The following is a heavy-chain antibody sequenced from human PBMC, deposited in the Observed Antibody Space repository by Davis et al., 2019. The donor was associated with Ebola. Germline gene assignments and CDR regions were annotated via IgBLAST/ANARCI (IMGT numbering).Heavy chain of an antibody. CDR3: ASAAVGTYYFDY. D-gene: IGHD1/OR15-1a*01. V-gene: IGHV3-7*01. J-gene: IGHJ4*02. CDR2: IKQDGSEK. CDR1: GIIFRTYW. Sequence: PGGSLRLSCAASGIIFRTYWMSWVRQAPGKGLEWVANIKQDGSEKYYVDSVKGRFTISRDNAKNTLYLQMNSLRAEDTALYYCASAAVGTYYFDYWGQGTLVTVSS.